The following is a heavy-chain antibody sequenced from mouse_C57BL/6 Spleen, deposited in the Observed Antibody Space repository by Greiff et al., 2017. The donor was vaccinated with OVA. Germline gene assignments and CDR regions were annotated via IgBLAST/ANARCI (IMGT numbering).Heavy chain of an antibody. D-gene: IGHD1-1*01. V-gene: IGHV1-52*01. CDR2: IDPSDSET. Sequence: QVQLKQPGAELVRPGSSVTLSCKASGYTFTSYWMHWVKQRPIQGLEWIGNIDPSDSETHYNQKFKDKATLTVDKSSSTAYMQLSSLTSEVSAVYYCADYCGSRYGYFDVWGTGTTVTVSS. CDR3: ADYCGSRYGYFDV. J-gene: IGHJ1*03. CDR1: GYTFTSYW.